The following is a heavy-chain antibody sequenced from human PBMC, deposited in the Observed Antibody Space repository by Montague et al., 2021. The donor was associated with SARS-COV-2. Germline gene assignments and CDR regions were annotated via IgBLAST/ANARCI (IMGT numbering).Heavy chain of an antibody. D-gene: IGHD2-2*01. CDR2: IYTSGST. Sequence: TLSLTCTVSGGSISSGSYYWSWIRQPAGKGLEWIGRIYTSGSTNYNPSLKSRVTISVDTSKNQFSLKLNSVTAADTAVYYCASEQIVVVPAAPYYYYGMDVWGQGTTVTVSS. V-gene: IGHV4-61*02. CDR1: GGSISSGSYY. CDR3: ASEQIVVVPAAPYYYYGMDV. J-gene: IGHJ6*02.